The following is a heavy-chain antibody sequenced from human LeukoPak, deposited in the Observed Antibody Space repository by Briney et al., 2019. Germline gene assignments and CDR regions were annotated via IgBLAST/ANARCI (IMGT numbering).Heavy chain of an antibody. CDR3: ARGRGYSYGYLTFSDY. J-gene: IGHJ4*02. Sequence: PSETLSLTCTVSGGSISSYYWSWIRQPAGKGLEWIGRIYTSGSTNYNPSLKSRVTMSVDTSKNQFSLKLSSVTAADTAVYYCARGRGYSYGYLTFSDYWGQGTLVTVSS. CDR1: GGSISSYY. V-gene: IGHV4-4*07. CDR2: IYTSGST. D-gene: IGHD5-18*01.